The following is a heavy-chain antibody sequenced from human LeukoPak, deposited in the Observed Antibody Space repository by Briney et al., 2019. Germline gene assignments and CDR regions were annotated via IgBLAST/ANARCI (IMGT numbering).Heavy chain of an antibody. CDR2: IIASGGST. Sequence: PGGFLRLSCAASGFTFSSYAMSWVRQAPGKGLDWVSAIIASGGSTSYADSVKGRFTISRDNSKNTLYLQMNSLRAEDTAVYYCAKGITASNYDAFDIWGQGTMVTVSS. CDR3: AKGITASNYDAFDI. V-gene: IGHV3-23*01. CDR1: GFTFSSYA. D-gene: IGHD1-1*01. J-gene: IGHJ3*02.